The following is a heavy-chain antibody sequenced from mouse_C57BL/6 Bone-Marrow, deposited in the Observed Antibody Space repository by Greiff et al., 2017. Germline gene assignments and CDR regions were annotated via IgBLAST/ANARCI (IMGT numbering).Heavy chain of an antibody. D-gene: IGHD4-1*01. Sequence: QVQLQQSGAELMKPGASVKLSCKATGYTFTGYWIEWVKQRPGHGLEWIGEFLPGSGSTNYNEKFKGKATFTADPSTTTSYRQLSSLTTEDSAIDYCASCGLLNWDDYWGQGTTLTVSS. CDR3: ASCGLLNWDDY. J-gene: IGHJ2*01. CDR1: GYTFTGYW. CDR2: FLPGSGST. V-gene: IGHV1-9*01.